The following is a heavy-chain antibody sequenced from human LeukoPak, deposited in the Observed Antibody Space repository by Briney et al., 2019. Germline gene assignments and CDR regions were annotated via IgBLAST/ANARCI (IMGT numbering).Heavy chain of an antibody. CDR1: GFTFSNYW. J-gene: IGHJ6*03. Sequence: GGSLRFSCAASGFTFSNYWTHWVRQAPGKGLVWVSRINSDGRSTNYADSVKGRFTISRDNAKSSLYLQMNNLRAEDTAVYYCARDPYSGHYGNDYYYYMDVWGKGTTVTISS. CDR2: INSDGRST. V-gene: IGHV3-74*01. CDR3: ARDPYSGHYGNDYYYYMDV. D-gene: IGHD5-12*01.